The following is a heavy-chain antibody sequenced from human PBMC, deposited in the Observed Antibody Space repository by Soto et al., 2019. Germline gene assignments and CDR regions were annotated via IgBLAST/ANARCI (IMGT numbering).Heavy chain of an antibody. D-gene: IGHD3-22*01. Sequence: ASVKVSCKASGYTFTGYYMHWVRQAPGQGLEWMGWINPNSGGTNYAQKFQGWVTMTRDTSISTAYMELSRLRSDDTAVYYCARAYDSSGYYLSEGMDVWGQGTTVTVSS. CDR1: GYTFTGYY. V-gene: IGHV1-2*04. J-gene: IGHJ6*02. CDR2: INPNSGGT. CDR3: ARAYDSSGYYLSEGMDV.